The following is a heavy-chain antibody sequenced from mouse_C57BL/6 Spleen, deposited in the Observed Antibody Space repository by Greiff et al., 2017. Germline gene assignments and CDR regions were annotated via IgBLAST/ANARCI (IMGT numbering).Heavy chain of an antibody. Sequence: VKLQESGAELVRPGTSVKVSCKASGYAFTNYLIEWVKQRPGQGLEWIGVINPGSGGTNYNEKFKGKATLTADKSSSTAYMQLSSLTSEDSAVYFCAREKLGRFDYWGQGTTLTVSS. CDR2: INPGSGGT. J-gene: IGHJ2*01. CDR1: GYAFTNYL. CDR3: AREKLGRFDY. D-gene: IGHD4-1*01. V-gene: IGHV1-54*01.